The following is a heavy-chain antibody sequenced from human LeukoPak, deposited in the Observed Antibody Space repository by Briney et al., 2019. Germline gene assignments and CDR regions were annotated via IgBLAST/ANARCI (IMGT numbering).Heavy chain of an antibody. D-gene: IGHD3-10*01. Sequence: GGSLRLSCAASGFTFSSYSINWFRQAPGKGLEWVSFISSSSSYIYYANSVKGRFTISRDNSKNTLYLQMNSLRAEDTAVYYCARGVPGYYFDYWGQGTLVTVSS. J-gene: IGHJ4*02. CDR2: ISSSSSYI. CDR1: GFTFSSYS. V-gene: IGHV3-21*01. CDR3: ARGVPGYYFDY.